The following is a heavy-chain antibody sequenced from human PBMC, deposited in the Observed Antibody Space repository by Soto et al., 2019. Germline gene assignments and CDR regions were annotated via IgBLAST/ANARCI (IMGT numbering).Heavy chain of an antibody. Sequence: EVQLVQSGAEVKKAGESLRISCKGSGYSFNTYYIAWVRQVPGKGLEWMGVIYPDDSDAKYSPSFQGHITISADKSINTAYLQWNSLRAADSATDYCARVGVERQFPYYFDFWGQGTLVAVSS. D-gene: IGHD1-26*01. J-gene: IGHJ4*02. CDR1: GYSFNTYY. V-gene: IGHV5-51*01. CDR2: IYPDDSDA. CDR3: ARVGVERQFPYYFDF.